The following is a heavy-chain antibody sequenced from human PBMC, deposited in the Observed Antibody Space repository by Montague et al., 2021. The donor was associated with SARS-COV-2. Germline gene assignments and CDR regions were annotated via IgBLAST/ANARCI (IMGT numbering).Heavy chain of an antibody. V-gene: IGHV4-34*01. Sequence: SETLSLTCAVYAATYSGSFCRLTRSSQGTALDWTAVINDREDNFPNSNPLSWSRVTISADTSQNQFALKLRYVTAADTAVYYCARWDPQTLTVISLRGKSAIGYWGQGTLVTVAS. CDR2: INDREDNFP. CDR3: ARWDPQTLTVISLRGKSAIGY. CDR1: AATYSGSF. J-gene: IGHJ4*02. D-gene: IGHD4-11*01.